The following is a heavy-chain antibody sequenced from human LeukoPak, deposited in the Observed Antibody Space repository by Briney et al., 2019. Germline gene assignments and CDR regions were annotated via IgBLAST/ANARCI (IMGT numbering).Heavy chain of an antibody. CDR2: ITYSGSI. CDR3: ARDLMM. J-gene: IGHJ4*02. V-gene: IGHV4-34*01. D-gene: IGHD3-16*01. Sequence: SETLSLTCAVSGGSFSGKYWTWIRQPPGKGLEWIGEITYSGSIYYNPSLKSRVTISVDTSKNQFSLKLNSVTAADTAVYYCARDLMMWGQGTLVTVSS. CDR1: GGSFSGKY.